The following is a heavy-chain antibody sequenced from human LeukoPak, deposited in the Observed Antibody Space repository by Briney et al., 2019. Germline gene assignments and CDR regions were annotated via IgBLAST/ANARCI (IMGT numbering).Heavy chain of an antibody. D-gene: IGHD6-13*01. CDR3: ARGGYSSSWYFDY. V-gene: IGHV3-11*04. CDR1: GFTFSDYY. CDR2: ISSSGNTI. Sequence: PGGSLRLSCAASGFTFSDYYMSWIRQAPGKGLEWVSYISSSGNTIYYADSVKGRFTISRDNAKNSLYLQMNSLRAEDTAAYYCARGGYSSSWYFDYWGQGTLVTVSS. J-gene: IGHJ4*02.